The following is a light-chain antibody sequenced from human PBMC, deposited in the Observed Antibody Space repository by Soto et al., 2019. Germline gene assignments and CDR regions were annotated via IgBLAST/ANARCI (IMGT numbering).Light chain of an antibody. V-gene: IGKV3-20*01. CDR1: QSVSSSY. J-gene: IGKJ4*01. Sequence: EIVLTQSPGTLSLSPGERATLSCRASQSVSSSYLAWYQQKPGQAPRLLIYGASSRATGIPDRFSVSGSGTDFTLTISRLEPEDFAVYYCQQYGSSLSTFGGGTKVEIK. CDR3: QQYGSSLST. CDR2: GAS.